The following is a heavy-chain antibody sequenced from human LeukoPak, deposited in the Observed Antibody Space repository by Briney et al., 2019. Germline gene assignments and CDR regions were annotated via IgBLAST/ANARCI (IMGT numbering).Heavy chain of an antibody. CDR2: ISSSSSTI. D-gene: IGHD3-3*01. J-gene: IGHJ3*02. CDR3: ARFQVLRFLEWLRRSGDDAFDI. V-gene: IGHV3-48*01. Sequence: GGSLRLSCAASGFTFSSYSMNWVRQAPGKGLEWVSYISSSSSTIYYADSVKGRFTISRDNAKNSLYLQMNSLRAEDTAVYYCARFQVLRFLEWLRRSGDDAFDIWGQGTMVTVSS. CDR1: GFTFSSYS.